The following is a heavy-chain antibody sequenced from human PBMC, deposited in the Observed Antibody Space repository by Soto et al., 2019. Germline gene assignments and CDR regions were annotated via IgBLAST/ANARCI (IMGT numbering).Heavy chain of an antibody. J-gene: IGHJ4*02. CDR2: TRNKANSYTT. Sequence: EVQLVESGGGLVQPGGSLRLSCAASGFTFSDHYMDWVRQAPGKGLEWVGRTRNKANSYTTEYAASVKGRFTISRDDSKNSLYRQMNSLKTEDTDVYYCGSEWFGQLKYFDYWGQGTLVTVSS. CDR1: GFTFSDHY. D-gene: IGHD3-10*01. V-gene: IGHV3-72*01. CDR3: GSEWFGQLKYFDY.